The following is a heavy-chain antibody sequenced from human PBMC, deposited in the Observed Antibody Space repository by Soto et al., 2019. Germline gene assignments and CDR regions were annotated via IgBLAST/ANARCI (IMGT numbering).Heavy chain of an antibody. CDR2: IYYSGST. D-gene: IGHD5-12*01. J-gene: IGHJ4*02. V-gene: IGHV4-39*01. CDR1: GGSVSSSGSHY. CDR3: ARHGLRANTAFDY. Sequence: SETLSLTCTVSGGSVSSSGSHYWGWIRQPPGKGLEWIGSIYYSGSTYYNPSLKSRVTISVDTSKNQFSLKLSSVTAADTAVYYCARHGLRANTAFDYWGQGTLVTVSS.